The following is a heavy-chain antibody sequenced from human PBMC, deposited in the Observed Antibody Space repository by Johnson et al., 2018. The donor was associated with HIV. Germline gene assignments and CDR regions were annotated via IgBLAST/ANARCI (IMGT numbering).Heavy chain of an antibody. CDR1: GFTFSSYG. D-gene: IGHD3-22*01. CDR3: ASGYYDSSGYYPDAFDI. V-gene: IGHV3-30*03. J-gene: IGHJ3*02. CDR2: ISYDGSNK. Sequence: QEQLVESGGGVVQPGRSLRLSCAASGFTFSSYGMHWVRQAPGKGLEWVAVISYDGSNKYYADSVKGRFTISRDNSKNTLYLQMNSLRAEDTAVYYCASGYYDSSGYYPDAFDIWGQGTMVTVSS.